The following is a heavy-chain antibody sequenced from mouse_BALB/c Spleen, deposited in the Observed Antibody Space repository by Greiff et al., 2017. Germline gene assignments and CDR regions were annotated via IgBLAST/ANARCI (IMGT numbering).Heavy chain of an antibody. CDR3: AREWEYGNYGYAMDD. J-gene: IGHJ4*01. D-gene: IGHD2-10*02. V-gene: IGHV2-9*02. CDR2: IWAGGST. CDR1: GFSLTSYG. Sequence: QVQLKESGPGLVAPSQSLSITCTVSGFSLTSYGVHWVRQPPGKGLEWLGVIWAGGSTNYNSALMSRLSISKDNSKSQVFLKMNSLQTDDTAMYYCAREWEYGNYGYAMDDWGQGTSVTVSS.